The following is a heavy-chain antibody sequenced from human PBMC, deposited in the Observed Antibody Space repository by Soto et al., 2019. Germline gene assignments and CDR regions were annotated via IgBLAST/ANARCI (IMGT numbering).Heavy chain of an antibody. D-gene: IGHD3-16*01. CDR3: TRGDWFDP. Sequence: SVKVSCKASGYTFTSYPMQWVRQAPGQSLEWMGWINAGYGKTQYSQKFQDRVTMTSDTSATIAYMELSSLTSEDTAVYYCTRGDWFDPWGQGTVVTVPS. CDR2: INAGYGKT. V-gene: IGHV1-3*01. CDR1: GYTFTSYP. J-gene: IGHJ5*02.